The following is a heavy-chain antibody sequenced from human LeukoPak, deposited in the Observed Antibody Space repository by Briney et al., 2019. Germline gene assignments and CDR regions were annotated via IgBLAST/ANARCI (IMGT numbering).Heavy chain of an antibody. CDR2: INHSGST. Sequence: SETLSLTCAVYGGSFSGYYWSWIRQPPGKGLEWIGEINHSGSTNYNPSLKSRVTISVDTSKNQFSLKLSSVTAADTAVYYCAREYRGIFDYWGQGTLVTVSS. D-gene: IGHD2-2*01. CDR3: AREYRGIFDY. CDR1: GGSFSGYY. J-gene: IGHJ4*02. V-gene: IGHV4-34*01.